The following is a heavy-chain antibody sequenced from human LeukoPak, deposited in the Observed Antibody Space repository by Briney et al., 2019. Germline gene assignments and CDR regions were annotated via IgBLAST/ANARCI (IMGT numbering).Heavy chain of an antibody. CDR2: IYYSGST. D-gene: IGHD2-15*01. J-gene: IGHJ4*02. V-gene: IGHV4-39*01. CDR3: ATELRYCSGGSCYSLDY. CDR1: GGSISSSSYY. Sequence: SETLSLTCTVSGGSISSSSYYWGWIRQPPGKGLEWIGSIYYSGSTYYNPSLKSRVTISVDTSKNQFSLKLSSVTAADTAVYYCATELRYCSGGSCYSLDYRGQGTLVTVSS.